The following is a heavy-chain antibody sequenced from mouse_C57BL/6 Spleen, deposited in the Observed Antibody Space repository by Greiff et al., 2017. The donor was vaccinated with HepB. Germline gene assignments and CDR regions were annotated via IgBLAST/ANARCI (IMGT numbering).Heavy chain of an antibody. CDR3: ARGGNYFYAMDY. D-gene: IGHD2-1*01. CDR2: IYPGSGST. Sequence: VQLQQPGAELVKPGASVKMSCKASGYTFTSYWITWVKQRPGQGLEWIGDIYPGSGSTNYNEKFKSKATLTVDTSSSTAYMQLISLTSEDSAVYYCARGGNYFYAMDYWGQGTSVTVSS. V-gene: IGHV1-55*01. J-gene: IGHJ4*01. CDR1: GYTFTSYW.